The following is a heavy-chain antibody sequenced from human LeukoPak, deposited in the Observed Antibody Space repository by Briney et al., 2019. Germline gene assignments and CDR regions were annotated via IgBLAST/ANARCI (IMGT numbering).Heavy chain of an antibody. J-gene: IGHJ5*02. Sequence: GASVKVSCKASGGTFSSYAISWVRQAPGQGLEWMGRIIPILDIANYAQKFQGRVRITADKSTSTAYMELSSLRSQDTAVYYWGRDWPSIVVVSENNCLDPWGRGTLVTVP. V-gene: IGHV1-69*04. D-gene: IGHD2-21*02. CDR2: IIPILDIA. CDR1: GGTFSSYA. CDR3: GRDWPSIVVVSENNCLDP.